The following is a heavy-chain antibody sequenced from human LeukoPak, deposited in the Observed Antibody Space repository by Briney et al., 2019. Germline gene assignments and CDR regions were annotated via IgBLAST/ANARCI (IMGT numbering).Heavy chain of an antibody. CDR2: ISYDGSNK. CDR3: AKDSSSRYNPAEYFDY. CDR1: GFTFSSYG. Sequence: GESLRHSCAASGFTFSSYGMHWVRQAPGKGLEWVAVISYDGSNKYYADSVKGRFTISRDNSKNTLYLQMNSLRAEDAAVYYCAKDSSSRYNPAEYFDYWGQGTLVTVSS. V-gene: IGHV3-30*18. J-gene: IGHJ4*02. D-gene: IGHD6-13*01.